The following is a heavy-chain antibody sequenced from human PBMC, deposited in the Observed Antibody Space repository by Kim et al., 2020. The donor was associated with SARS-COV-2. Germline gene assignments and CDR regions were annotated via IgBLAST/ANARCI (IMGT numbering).Heavy chain of an antibody. V-gene: IGHV3-48*01. CDR3: ARVGYVNGMDV. J-gene: IGHJ6*02. CDR2: VSSSSSI. CDR1: GFTFSSYT. Sequence: GGSLRLSCAASGFTFSSYTMNWVRQAPGKGLEWVSYVSSSSSIYYADSVKGRFTISRDNAKNSLYLEMNSLRAEDTAVYYCARVGYVNGMDVWGQGTTVT. D-gene: IGHD3-16*01.